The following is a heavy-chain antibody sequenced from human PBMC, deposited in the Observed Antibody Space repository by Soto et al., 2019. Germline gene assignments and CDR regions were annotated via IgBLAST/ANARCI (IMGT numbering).Heavy chain of an antibody. CDR2: FSATSENT. CDR3: AKARDQQWVRLPFDH. D-gene: IGHD6-19*01. Sequence: EVQLLESGGGLVQPGGSLRLSCVGSGFFFSSYTMTWVRQAPGKGLEWVSSFSATSENTYYADSVRGRFTISRDNSKNTLFLQMNSLTAEDTDMYYCAKARDQQWVRLPFDHWGQGILVIVSS. CDR1: GFFFSSYT. V-gene: IGHV3-23*01. J-gene: IGHJ4*02.